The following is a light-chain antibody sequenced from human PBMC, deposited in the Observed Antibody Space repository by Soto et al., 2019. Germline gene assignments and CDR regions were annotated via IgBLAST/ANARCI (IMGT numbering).Light chain of an antibody. CDR2: DAS. CDR1: QSISQW. V-gene: IGKV1-5*01. CDR3: QQYHSYWT. Sequence: DIQMTQSPSTLSASVGDRVAITCRASQSISQWVAWYQQKPGKAPKLLIFDASSLESGVPSRFSGSGSGTEFTLTISTLQPDDFATYYCQQYHSYWTFGQGTKVDIK. J-gene: IGKJ1*01.